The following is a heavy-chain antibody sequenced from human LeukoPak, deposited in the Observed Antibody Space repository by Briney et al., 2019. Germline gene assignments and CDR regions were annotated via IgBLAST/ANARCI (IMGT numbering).Heavy chain of an antibody. J-gene: IGHJ6*01. CDR2: INWSGGST. Sequence: GGSLRLSCAASGFTFDDYGMSWVRQAPGKGLEWVSGINWSGGSTGYADSVKGRFTISRDNAKNSLYLQMNSLRAEDTALYYCARVYVGTHGHYYYGMDVWGQGTTVIVSS. CDR1: GFTFDDYG. V-gene: IGHV3-20*04. D-gene: IGHD2/OR15-2a*01. CDR3: ARVYVGTHGHYYYGMDV.